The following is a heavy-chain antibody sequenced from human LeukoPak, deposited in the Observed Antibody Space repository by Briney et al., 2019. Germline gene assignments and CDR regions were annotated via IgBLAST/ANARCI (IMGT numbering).Heavy chain of an antibody. D-gene: IGHD5-18*01. CDR1: GGTFRSYA. CDR2: IIPIFGTA. Sequence: ASVKVPCKASGGTFRSYAISWVRQAPGQGLEWMGGIIPIFGTANYAQKFQGRVTITADESTSTAYMELSSLRSEDTAVYYCARDQGYRYGYGGFDYWGQGTLVTVSS. V-gene: IGHV1-69*13. J-gene: IGHJ4*02. CDR3: ARDQGYRYGYGGFDY.